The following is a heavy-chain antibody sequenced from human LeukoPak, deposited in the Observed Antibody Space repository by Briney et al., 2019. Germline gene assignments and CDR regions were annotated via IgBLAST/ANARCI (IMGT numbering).Heavy chain of an antibody. J-gene: IGHJ5*02. CDR2: TSDDGKKK. D-gene: IGHD6-13*01. Sequence: QTGGSLRLSCVAFGFTFSRYDVHWVRQAPGKGLEWVAVTSDDGKKKIYADSVKGRFTISRDNSKNTLYLQMSSLRAEDTALYYCARAAAETGAFRDNWFDPWGQGTLVTVSS. CDR1: GFTFSRYD. V-gene: IGHV3-30*04. CDR3: ARAAAETGAFRDNWFDP.